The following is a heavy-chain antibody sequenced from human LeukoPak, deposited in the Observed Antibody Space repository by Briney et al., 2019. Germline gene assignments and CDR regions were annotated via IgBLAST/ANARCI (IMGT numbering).Heavy chain of an antibody. D-gene: IGHD3-3*01. Sequence: KSSETLSLTCIVSGGSISNSTYYWGWIRQPPGKGLEWIGSIYYSESTYYNPSLKSRVTISADMTKTQFSLKLTSVTAADTALYYCARLLTIFGVVDYWGQGTLVTVSS. CDR2: IYYSEST. CDR3: ARLLTIFGVVDY. J-gene: IGHJ4*02. V-gene: IGHV4-39*01. CDR1: GGSISNSTYY.